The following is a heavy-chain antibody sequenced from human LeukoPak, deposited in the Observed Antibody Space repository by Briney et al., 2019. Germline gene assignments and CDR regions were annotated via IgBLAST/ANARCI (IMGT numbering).Heavy chain of an antibody. CDR1: GGSISSYY. CDR2: IYYSGST. Sequence: SETLSLTCTVSGGSISSYYWSWLRQPPGKGLEWIGYIYYSGSTNYNPSLKSRVTISVDTSKNQFSLKLSSVTAADTAVYYCARGAAAGVVNWFDPWGQGTLVTVSS. D-gene: IGHD6-13*01. V-gene: IGHV4-59*01. CDR3: ARGAAAGVVNWFDP. J-gene: IGHJ5*02.